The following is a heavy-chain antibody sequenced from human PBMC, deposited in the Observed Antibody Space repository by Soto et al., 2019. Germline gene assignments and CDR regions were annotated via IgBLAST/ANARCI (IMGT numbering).Heavy chain of an antibody. CDR2: ISSSSSTI. V-gene: IGHV3-48*02. D-gene: IGHD3-16*02. CDR1: GFTFSSYS. Sequence: EVQLVESGGGLVQPGGSPRLSCAASGFTFSSYSMNWVRQAPGKGLEWVSYISSSSSTIYYADSVKGRFTISRDNAKNSLYLQMNSLRDEDTAVYYCARDSGVITFGGVIVWDAFDIWGQGTMVTVSS. J-gene: IGHJ3*02. CDR3: ARDSGVITFGGVIVWDAFDI.